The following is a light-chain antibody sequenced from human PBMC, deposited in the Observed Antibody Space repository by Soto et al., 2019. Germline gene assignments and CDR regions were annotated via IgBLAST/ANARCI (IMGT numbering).Light chain of an antibody. J-gene: IGLJ2*01. CDR2: QNN. Sequence: QSVLTQPPPVSAAPGQKVTISCSGSSSNIGKNDVSWYQQVPGTAPKLLIYQNNKRPSGIPDRFSGSKSGTSATLGITGLQSGDEADYYCGTWDGSLSAGVFGGGTKVTVL. V-gene: IGLV1-51*02. CDR3: GTWDGSLSAGV. CDR1: SSNIGKND.